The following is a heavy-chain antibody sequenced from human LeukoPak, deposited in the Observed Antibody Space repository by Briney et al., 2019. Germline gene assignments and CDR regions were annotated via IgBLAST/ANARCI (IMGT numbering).Heavy chain of an antibody. D-gene: IGHD6-13*01. J-gene: IGHJ6*03. CDR2: IYPDDSNT. V-gene: IGHV5-51*01. CDR1: GYNFPIYW. Sequence: GESLKISCKGSGYNFPIYWIGWVRQMPGQGLEWMGIIYPDDSNTIYGPSFQGQVTFSADKSINTAYLEWSSLKASDTAIYYYARQGAAGKYYYYYMDVWGKGTTVTVSS. CDR3: ARQGAAGKYYYYYMDV.